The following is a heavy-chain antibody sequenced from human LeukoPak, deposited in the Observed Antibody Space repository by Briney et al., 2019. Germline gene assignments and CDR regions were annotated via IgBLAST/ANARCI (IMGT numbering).Heavy chain of an antibody. CDR2: IYTSGST. J-gene: IGHJ6*03. D-gene: IGHD3-3*01. CDR3: ARGPTPPDYDFWSGYYDYMDV. CDR1: GGSISSSSYY. Sequence: PSETLSLTCTVSGGSISSSSYYWSWIRQPAGKGLEWIGRIYTSGSTNYNPSLKSRVTMSVDTSKNQCSLKLSSVTAADTAVYYCARGPTPPDYDFWSGYYDYMDVWGKGTTVTVSS. V-gene: IGHV4-61*02.